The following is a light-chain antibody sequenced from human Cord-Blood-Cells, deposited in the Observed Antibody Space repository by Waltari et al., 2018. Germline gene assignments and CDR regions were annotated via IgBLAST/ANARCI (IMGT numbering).Light chain of an antibody. J-gene: IGLJ1*01. Sequence: QSALTQPASVSGSPGQSLTISCTGTSSDVGCYNYVSWYQQHPGKAPKLMIYEVSNRPSGVSNRFSGSKSGNTASLTISGLQAEDEADYYCSSYTSSSTQVFGTGTKVTVL. CDR1: SSDVGCYNY. CDR2: EVS. V-gene: IGLV2-14*01. CDR3: SSYTSSSTQV.